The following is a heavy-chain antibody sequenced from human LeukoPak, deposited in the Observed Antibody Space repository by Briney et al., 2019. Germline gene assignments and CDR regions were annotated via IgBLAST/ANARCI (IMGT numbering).Heavy chain of an antibody. V-gene: IGHV3-30*02. J-gene: IGHJ4*02. CDR3: AKEGIAAADYFDY. D-gene: IGHD6-13*01. CDR2: IRYDGSNK. Sequence: GGSLRLSCAASGFTFSSYGMHWVRQAPGKGLEWVAFIRYDGSNKYYADSVKGRFTISRDNSKNTLYLLMNSLRAEDTAVYYCAKEGIAAADYFDYWGQGTLVTVSS. CDR1: GFTFSSYG.